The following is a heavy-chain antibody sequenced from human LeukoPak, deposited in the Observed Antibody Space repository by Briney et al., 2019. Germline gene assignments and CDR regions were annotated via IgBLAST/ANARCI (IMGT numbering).Heavy chain of an antibody. J-gene: IGHJ4*02. Sequence: GGSLRLSCAASGFTFNNYWMHWVRQAPGKGLVWVSRIDNDGTGTRYADSVKGRFTISRENAKNTLYLQMNSLRAEDTAVYYCVGSSGWPACWGQGTLVTVSS. CDR1: GFTFNNYW. D-gene: IGHD6-19*01. CDR3: VGSSGWPAC. CDR2: IDNDGTGT. V-gene: IGHV3-74*01.